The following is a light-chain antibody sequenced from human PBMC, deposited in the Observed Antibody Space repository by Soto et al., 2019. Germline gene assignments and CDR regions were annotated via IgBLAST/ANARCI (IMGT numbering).Light chain of an antibody. Sequence: DIQMTQSPSTLSASVGDRVTITCRASQSISSWLAWYQQKPGKAPKLLIYDASSLESGVPSRFSGSGSGTEFTRTISSLQPDDFATYYCQQYNSIRYTFGQGAKRQIK. CDR2: DAS. J-gene: IGKJ2*01. V-gene: IGKV1-5*01. CDR1: QSISSW. CDR3: QQYNSIRYT.